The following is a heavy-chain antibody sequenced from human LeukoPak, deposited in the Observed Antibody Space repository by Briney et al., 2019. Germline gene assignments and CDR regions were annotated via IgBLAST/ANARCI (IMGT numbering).Heavy chain of an antibody. CDR1: GFTFSSYG. Sequence: GGSLRLSCAASGFTFSSYGMHWVRQAPGKGLEWVAFIRYDGSNKYYADSVKGRFTISRDNSKNTLYLQMNSLRAEDTAVYYCATYGGATYYDYYYMDVWGKGTTVTVSS. CDR2: IRYDGSNK. CDR3: ATYGGATYYDYYYMDV. J-gene: IGHJ6*03. D-gene: IGHD1-26*01. V-gene: IGHV3-30*02.